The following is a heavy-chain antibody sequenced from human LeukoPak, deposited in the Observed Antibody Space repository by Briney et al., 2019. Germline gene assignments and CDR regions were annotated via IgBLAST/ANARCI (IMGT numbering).Heavy chain of an antibody. CDR2: IYYSGST. CDR3: ARESYGSGSYYPVNYFDY. Sequence: SETLSLTCTVSGGSISNGDYYWSWIRQPPGKGLEWIGYIYYSGSTYYNPSLKSRVNISVETSKNQFSLKLSSVTAADTAVYYCARESYGSGSYYPVNYFDYWGQGTLVTVSS. J-gene: IGHJ4*02. D-gene: IGHD3-10*01. CDR1: GGSISNGDYY. V-gene: IGHV4-30-4*01.